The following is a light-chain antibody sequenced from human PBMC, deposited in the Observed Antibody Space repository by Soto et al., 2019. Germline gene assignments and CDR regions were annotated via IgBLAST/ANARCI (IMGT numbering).Light chain of an antibody. Sequence: DIQMTQSPSSLSASVGDRVTLTCRASQNIDNLLHWYHHKPGKAPKLLISGTSTLESGVPPGFSGSGFGTILPLTISSLQDEHIRIYYCQQSFNSPTFGQGTKLEIK. CDR2: GTS. CDR3: QQSFNSPT. V-gene: IGKV1-39*01. CDR1: QNIDNL. J-gene: IGKJ2*01.